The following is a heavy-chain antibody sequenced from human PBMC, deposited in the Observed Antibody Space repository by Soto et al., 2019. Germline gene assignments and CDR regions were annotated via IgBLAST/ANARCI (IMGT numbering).Heavy chain of an antibody. Sequence: EVQLVESGGGLVQPGGSLRLSCAASGFTLSSYWMSWVRQAPGKGLEWVANIKQDGSEKYYVDSVKGRCTISRDTAKSSLYPQLNSLRAEDTAVYYCAREYGSSYSPRYYGMDVWGQGTTVTVSS. CDR2: IKQDGSEK. J-gene: IGHJ6*02. D-gene: IGHD6-13*01. CDR3: AREYGSSYSPRYYGMDV. V-gene: IGHV3-7*05. CDR1: GFTLSSYW.